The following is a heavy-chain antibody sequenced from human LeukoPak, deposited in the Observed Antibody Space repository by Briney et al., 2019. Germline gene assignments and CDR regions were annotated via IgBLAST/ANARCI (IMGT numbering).Heavy chain of an antibody. Sequence: GGSLRLSCAASGFTFSSYAMHWVRQAPGKGLEWVGRIKSKTDGGTTDYAAPVKGRFTISRDDSKNTLYLQMNSLKTEDTAVYYCTTRVQNYYYYMDVWGKGTTVTVSS. CDR3: TTRVQNYYYYMDV. CDR2: IKSKTDGGTT. V-gene: IGHV3-15*01. CDR1: GFTFSSYA. D-gene: IGHD3-10*01. J-gene: IGHJ6*03.